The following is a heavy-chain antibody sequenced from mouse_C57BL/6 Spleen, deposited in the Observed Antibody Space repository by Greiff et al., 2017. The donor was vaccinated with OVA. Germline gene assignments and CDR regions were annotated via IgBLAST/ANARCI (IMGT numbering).Heavy chain of an antibody. D-gene: IGHD1-1*01. CDR2: IYWDDAK. CDR1: GFSLSTSGMG. V-gene: IGHV8-12*01. Sequence: QVTLKVCGPGILQSSQTLSLTCSFSGFSLSTSGMGLSWIRQPSGKGLDWLAHIYWDDAKRYNPSLKNRPSISKDTSRNHVFLKIASWDTGDTATYYCARRSELQNYVDYWGQGTTLTVSA. J-gene: IGHJ2*01. CDR3: ARRSELQNYVDY.